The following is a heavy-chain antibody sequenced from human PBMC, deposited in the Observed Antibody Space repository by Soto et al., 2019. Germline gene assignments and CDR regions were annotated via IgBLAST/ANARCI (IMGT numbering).Heavy chain of an antibody. CDR3: ATSGRGFDDLTLGRQYYYGMDV. Sequence: QVQLVQSGAEVKKPGASVKVSCKASGYTFSSNYMYWVRQAPGQGLEWMGIINPNGGSTSYAQKSPGRVTMTRDTSTGPVYRELTSLSSEDTAVYYCATSGRGFDDLTLGRQYYYGMDVWGQGTTVSVSS. CDR1: GYTFSSNY. D-gene: IGHD3-16*01. J-gene: IGHJ6*02. CDR2: INPNGGST. V-gene: IGHV1-46*01.